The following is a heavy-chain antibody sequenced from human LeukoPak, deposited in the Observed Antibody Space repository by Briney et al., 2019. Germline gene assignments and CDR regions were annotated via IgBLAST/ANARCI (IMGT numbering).Heavy chain of an antibody. J-gene: IGHJ6*03. CDR3: ARHYGNYWVYYYYYMDV. V-gene: IGHV3-66*04. CDR2: IDSGGST. D-gene: IGHD4-11*01. Sequence: GGSLRLSCAASGFTVSSNYMSWVRQAPGKGLEWVSVIDSGGSTYYADSVKGRFTISRDSSKNTLYLQMNSLRAEDTAVYYCARHYGNYWVYYYYYMDVWGKGTTVTISS. CDR1: GFTVSSNY.